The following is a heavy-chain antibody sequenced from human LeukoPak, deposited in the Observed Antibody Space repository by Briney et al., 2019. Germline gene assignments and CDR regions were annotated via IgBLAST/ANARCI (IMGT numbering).Heavy chain of an antibody. CDR3: AKSFPCYDSSGYYGGLDY. V-gene: IGHV3-9*01. D-gene: IGHD3-22*01. CDR2: ISWNSGSI. Sequence: GGSLRLSCAASGFTFDDYAMHWVRQAPGKGLEWVSGISWNSGSIGYADSVKGRFTISRDNAKNSLYLQMNSLRAEDTALYYCAKSFPCYDSSGYYGGLDYWGQGTLVTVSS. J-gene: IGHJ4*02. CDR1: GFTFDDYA.